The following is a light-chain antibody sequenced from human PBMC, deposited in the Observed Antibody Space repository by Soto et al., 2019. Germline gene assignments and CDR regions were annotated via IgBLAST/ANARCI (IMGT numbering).Light chain of an antibody. Sequence: QSALTQPASVSASPGQSITISCAGTSSDVGGWPHVSWYQQHPGKAPKLVIYEVSNRPSGVSSRFSGSKSGSTASLTISGLQAEDEADYYCSSYTSSFTLVFGGGTQLTVL. CDR1: SSDVGGWPH. V-gene: IGLV2-14*01. CDR3: SSYTSSFTLV. J-gene: IGLJ2*01. CDR2: EVS.